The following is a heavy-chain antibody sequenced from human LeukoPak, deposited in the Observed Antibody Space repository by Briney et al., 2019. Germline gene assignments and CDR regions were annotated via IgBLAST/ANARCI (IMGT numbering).Heavy chain of an antibody. Sequence: ASVNVSCKVSGYTLTELSMHWVRQAPGKGLEWMGGFDPEDGETIYAQKFQGRVTMTEDASTDTAYMELSSLRSEDTAVYYCARGPIVLRYFDWLQTAYYFDYWGQGTLVTVSS. CDR3: ARGPIVLRYFDWLQTAYYFDY. V-gene: IGHV1-24*01. J-gene: IGHJ4*02. D-gene: IGHD3-9*01. CDR2: FDPEDGET. CDR1: GYTLTELS.